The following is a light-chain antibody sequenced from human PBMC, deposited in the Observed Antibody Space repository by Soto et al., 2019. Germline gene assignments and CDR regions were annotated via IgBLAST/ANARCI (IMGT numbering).Light chain of an antibody. CDR1: NIGSKR. V-gene: IGLV3-21*02. Sequence: SYELTQPPSVSVAPGQTARITCGGNNIGSKRVHWYQQKPGQAPVLVVHDDSDRPSGIPERLSGSNSGNTATLSISRVEAGDEAEYYGQGLVSRSDHRVFVGGTKLTVL. CDR2: DDS. CDR3: QGLVSRSDHRV. J-gene: IGLJ3*02.